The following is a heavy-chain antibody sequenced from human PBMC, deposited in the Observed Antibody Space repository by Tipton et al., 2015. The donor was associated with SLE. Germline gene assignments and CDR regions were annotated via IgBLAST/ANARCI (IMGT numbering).Heavy chain of an antibody. CDR1: GDSINSGHR. CDR2: IYYSGST. Sequence: TLSLTCAVSGDSINSGHRLIWARQPPRKGLEWIGSIYYSGSTYYNPSFKSRVTISLDTSKNQFSLKLSSVSAADTAVYYCARHDDSSGYSYWGQGTLVTVSS. D-gene: IGHD3-22*01. V-gene: IGHV4-38-2*01. CDR3: ARHDDSSGYSY. J-gene: IGHJ4*02.